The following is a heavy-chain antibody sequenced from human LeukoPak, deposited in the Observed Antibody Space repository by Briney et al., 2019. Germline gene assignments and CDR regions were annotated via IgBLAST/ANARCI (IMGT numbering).Heavy chain of an antibody. V-gene: IGHV4-61*02. D-gene: IGHD5-18*01. CDR3: ARSDGYGLVGI. CDR2: IYTSGST. J-gene: IGHJ3*02. Sequence: SETLSLTCTVSGGSISSGSYYWSWIRQPAGKGLEWIGRIYTSGSTNYNPSLKSRVTISVDTSRNQFSLKLSSVTAADTAVYYCARSDGYGLVGIWGQGTMVTVSS. CDR1: GGSISSGSYY.